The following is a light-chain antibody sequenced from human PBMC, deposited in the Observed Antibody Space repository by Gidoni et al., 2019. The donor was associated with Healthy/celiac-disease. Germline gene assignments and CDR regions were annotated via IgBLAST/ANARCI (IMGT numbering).Light chain of an antibody. J-gene: IGLJ3*02. CDR3: QVWDSSTWV. Sequence: SHELTQPLSVSVALGQTARTTCGGNNIGSKNVHGYQQKPGQAPVLVIYRDSNRPSGIPERFSGANTRNTATLTISRAQAEDEADYYCQVWDSSTWVFGGGTKLTVL. CDR2: RDS. CDR1: NIGSKN. V-gene: IGLV3-9*01.